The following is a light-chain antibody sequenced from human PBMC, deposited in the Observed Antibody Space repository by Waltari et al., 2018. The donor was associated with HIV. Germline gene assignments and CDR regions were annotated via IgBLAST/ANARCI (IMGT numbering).Light chain of an antibody. V-gene: IGLV2-23*02. CDR1: SGYAGSYNL. J-gene: IGLJ3*02. CDR3: CSYVGRV. CDR2: EVN. Sequence: QSALIQPASVSGSPGQSIPLPCTGTSGYAGSYNLVSWYQQHPGKAPKLLISEVNKRPSGVSSRFSGSKSGTTASLTISGLQAEDEADYYCCSYVGRVFGGGTKLTVL.